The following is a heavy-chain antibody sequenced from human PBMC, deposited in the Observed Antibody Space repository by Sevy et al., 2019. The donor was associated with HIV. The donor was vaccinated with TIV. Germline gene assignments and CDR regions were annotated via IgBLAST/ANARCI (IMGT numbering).Heavy chain of an antibody. J-gene: IGHJ4*02. CDR3: ARHRGGVVDY. D-gene: IGHD3-16*01. Sequence: GESLKISCAASGFTFSSYWMHWVRQAPGKGLVWVSRISSDGSSTNYADSVKGRFTISRDNAKNTLYRQMNSRRAEDTAVYYCARHRGGVVDYWGQGTLVTVSS. CDR2: ISSDGSST. CDR1: GFTFSSYW. V-gene: IGHV3-74*01.